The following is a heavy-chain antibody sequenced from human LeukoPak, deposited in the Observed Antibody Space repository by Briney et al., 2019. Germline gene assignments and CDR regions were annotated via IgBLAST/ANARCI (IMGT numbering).Heavy chain of an antibody. J-gene: IGHJ6*03. CDR1: GYTFTGYY. CDR2: INPNSGGT. D-gene: IGHD3-9*01. Sequence: ASVKVSCKASGYTFTGYYMHWVRQAPGQGLEWMGWINPNSGGTNYAQKFQGRVTMTRDTSISTAYMELSRLRSDDTAVYYCARDSEYYDILTSLIRFYMDVWGKGTTVTVSS. V-gene: IGHV1-2*02. CDR3: ARDSEYYDILTSLIRFYMDV.